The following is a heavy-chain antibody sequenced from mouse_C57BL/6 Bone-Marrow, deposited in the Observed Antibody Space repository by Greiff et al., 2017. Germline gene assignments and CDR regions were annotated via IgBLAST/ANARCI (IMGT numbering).Heavy chain of an antibody. D-gene: IGHD2-2*01. CDR1: GYTFTDYN. CDR3: ARKIYYGYDGPFAY. V-gene: IGHV1-22*01. J-gene: IGHJ3*01. Sequence: VQLQQSGPELVKPGASVKMSCKASGYTFTDYNMHWVKQSHGKSLEWIGYINPNNGGTSYNQKFKGKATLTVNQSSSTAYMELRSLTSEDSAVYYCARKIYYGYDGPFAYWGQGTLVTVSA. CDR2: INPNNGGT.